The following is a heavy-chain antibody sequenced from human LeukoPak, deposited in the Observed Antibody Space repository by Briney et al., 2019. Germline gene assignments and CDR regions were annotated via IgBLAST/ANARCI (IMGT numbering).Heavy chain of an antibody. CDR1: GGSFSGYY. Sequence: SETLSLTCAVYGGSFSGYYWSWIRQPPGKGLEWIGEINHSGSTNYNPSLKSRVTISVDTSKNQFSLKLSSVTAADTAVYYCARLSMQWLATFDYWGQGTLVTVSS. D-gene: IGHD6-19*01. CDR3: ARLSMQWLATFDY. CDR2: INHSGST. J-gene: IGHJ4*02. V-gene: IGHV4-34*01.